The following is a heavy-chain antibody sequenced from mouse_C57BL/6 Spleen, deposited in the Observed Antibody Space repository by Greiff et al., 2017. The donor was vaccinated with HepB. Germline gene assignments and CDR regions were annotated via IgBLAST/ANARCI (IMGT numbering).Heavy chain of an antibody. CDR2: ISYDGSN. CDR3: ARALYAMDY. J-gene: IGHJ4*01. V-gene: IGHV3-6*01. CDR1: GYSITSGYY. Sequence: ESGPGLVKPSQSLSLTCSVTGYSITSGYYWNWIRQFPGNKLEWMGYISYDGSNNYNPSLKNRISITRDTSKNQFFLTLNSVTTEDTATYYCARALYAMDYWGQGTSVTVSS.